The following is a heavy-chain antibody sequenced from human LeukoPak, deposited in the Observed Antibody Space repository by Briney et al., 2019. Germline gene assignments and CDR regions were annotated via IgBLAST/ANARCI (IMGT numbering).Heavy chain of an antibody. J-gene: IGHJ4*02. CDR2: IYYSGST. D-gene: IGHD6-13*01. CDR1: GGSISSSSYY. CDR3: ARHFGIAAADDY. V-gene: IGHV4-39*01. Sequence: SETLSLTCTVSGGSISSSSYYWGWIRQPPGRGLEWIGSIYYSGSTYYNPSLKSRVTISVDMSKNQFSLKLSSVTAADTAVYYCARHFGIAAADDYWGQGTLVTVSS.